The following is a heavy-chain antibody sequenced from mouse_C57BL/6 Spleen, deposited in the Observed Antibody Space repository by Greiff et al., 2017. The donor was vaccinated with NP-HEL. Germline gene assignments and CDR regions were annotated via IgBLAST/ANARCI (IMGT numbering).Heavy chain of an antibody. D-gene: IGHD1-1*01. Sequence: QVQLQQSGAELVRPGASVKLSCKASGYTFTDYYINWVKQRPGQGLEWIARIYPGSGNTYYNEKFEGKATLTAEKSSSTAYMQLSSLTSEDSAVYFCAREGAFITTVVAPYFDVWGTGTTVTVSS. V-gene: IGHV1-76*01. CDR2: IYPGSGNT. J-gene: IGHJ1*03. CDR3: AREGAFITTVVAPYFDV. CDR1: GYTFTDYY.